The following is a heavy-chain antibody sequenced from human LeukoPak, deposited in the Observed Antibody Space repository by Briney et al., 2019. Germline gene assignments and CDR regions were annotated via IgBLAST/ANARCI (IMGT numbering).Heavy chain of an antibody. CDR1: GYTFTGYY. CDR2: INPNSGGT. Sequence: ASVKVSCKASGYTFTGYYIHWVRQAPGQGLEWMGRINPNSGGTNYAQKFQGRVTMTRDTSICTAYMELSRLRSDDTAVYYCARIWVRRDYFDHWGQGTLLTVSS. V-gene: IGHV1-2*06. CDR3: ARIWVRRDYFDH. D-gene: IGHD3-10*01. J-gene: IGHJ4*02.